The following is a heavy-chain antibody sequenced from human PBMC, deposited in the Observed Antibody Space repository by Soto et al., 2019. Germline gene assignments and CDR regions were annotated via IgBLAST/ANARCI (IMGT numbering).Heavy chain of an antibody. CDR1: GGTFSNYA. Sequence: QVQLVQSGAEVKKPGSSVKVSCKASGGTFSNYAISWVRQAPGQGLEGMGGIIPMLGTPNYAQKFQGRVTITADEATNTVYMDLSSLRSEDTAVYYCARVEAGAYYQDYYGMDVWGQGPTVTVSS. J-gene: IGHJ6*02. D-gene: IGHD2-2*01. CDR3: ARVEAGAYYQDYYGMDV. V-gene: IGHV1-69*11. CDR2: IIPMLGTP.